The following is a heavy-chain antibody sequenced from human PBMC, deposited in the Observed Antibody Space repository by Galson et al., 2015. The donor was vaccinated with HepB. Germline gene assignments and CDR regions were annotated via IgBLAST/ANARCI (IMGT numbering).Heavy chain of an antibody. Sequence: SLRLSCAASGFTFSSYGMHWVRQAPGKGLEWVAVIRYDGSSKYYADSVKGRFTISRDNSKNTLYLQMNSLRAEDTAVYYCARVMGTIFYYYMDVWGKGTTVTVSS. V-gene: IGHV3-33*01. CDR1: GFTFSSYG. J-gene: IGHJ6*03. D-gene: IGHD1-7*01. CDR2: IRYDGSSK. CDR3: ARVMGTIFYYYMDV.